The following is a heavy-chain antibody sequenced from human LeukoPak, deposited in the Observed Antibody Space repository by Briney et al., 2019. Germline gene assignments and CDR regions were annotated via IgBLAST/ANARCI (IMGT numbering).Heavy chain of an antibody. D-gene: IGHD3-16*01. V-gene: IGHV3-23*01. J-gene: IGHJ4*02. CDR2: ISGSGGST. Sequence: PGVSLRLSCAASGFSFSTYAMNWVRQAPGKGLRWVSTISGSGGSTYYADSVKGRFTISRDNSKNTLYLQMNSLRAEDTAVYYCSKDGGFGVGYFDYWGQGILVTDSS. CDR3: SKDGGFGVGYFDY. CDR1: GFSFSTYA.